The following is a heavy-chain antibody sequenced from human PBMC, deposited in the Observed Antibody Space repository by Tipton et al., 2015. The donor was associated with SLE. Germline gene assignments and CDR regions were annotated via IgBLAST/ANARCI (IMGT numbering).Heavy chain of an antibody. V-gene: IGHV4-59*01. J-gene: IGHJ5*02. CDR1: GASISSYS. CDR2: IYYSGST. Sequence: LRLSCTVSGASISSYSWSWIRQPPGKGLEWIGYIYYSGSTNYNPSLKSRVTISVDTPKKQFSLKLSSVTAADTAVYYCARVVKGSSWYWFDPWGQGTLVTVSS. D-gene: IGHD6-13*01. CDR3: ARVVKGSSWYWFDP.